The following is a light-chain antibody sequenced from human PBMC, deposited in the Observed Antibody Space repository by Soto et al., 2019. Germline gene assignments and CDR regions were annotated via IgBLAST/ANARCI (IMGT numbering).Light chain of an antibody. V-gene: IGKV3-20*01. CDR3: QQYGYSSSYT. J-gene: IGKJ2*01. CDR1: QSVNSNY. CDR2: SAS. Sequence: IVLTQSPGTLSLSPGDRATLSCRASQSVNSNYLTWYQQRPGQPPRLLIYSASSRATGIADRFSGSGSGTDFTLTISSLEPEDFAVYYCQQYGYSSSYTFGQGTKLEIK.